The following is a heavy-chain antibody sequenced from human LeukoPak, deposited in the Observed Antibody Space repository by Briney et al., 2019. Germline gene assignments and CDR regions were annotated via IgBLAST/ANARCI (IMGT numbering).Heavy chain of an antibody. V-gene: IGHV3-30*02. D-gene: IGHD6-19*01. Sequence: GGSLRLSCDESGFTFSDYGMHWVRQAPGKGLEWVAFIRYNGQLQMYGDSVRGRFIISRDNSMNRMYLQLNNVRSEDTAVYYCVKDQAGGWGQGTLVTVSS. CDR2: IRYNGQLQ. CDR1: GFTFSDYG. J-gene: IGHJ4*02. CDR3: VKDQAGG.